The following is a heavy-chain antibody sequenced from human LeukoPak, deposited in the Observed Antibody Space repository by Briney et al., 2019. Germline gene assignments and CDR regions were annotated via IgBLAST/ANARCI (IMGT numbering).Heavy chain of an antibody. J-gene: IGHJ5*01. CDR1: GGSISSYY. CDR3: ARAFSCRDWFDS. D-gene: IGHD3-10*01. Sequence: PSETLSLTCTVSGGSISSYYWDWIRQPPGKGLEWIGSIYHSGRTYHNPSLKSRVTISVDTSKNKFSLKQSSMTTADTTVYYCARAFSCRDWFDSWGQGTLVTVSS. CDR2: IYHSGRT. V-gene: IGHV4-38-2*02.